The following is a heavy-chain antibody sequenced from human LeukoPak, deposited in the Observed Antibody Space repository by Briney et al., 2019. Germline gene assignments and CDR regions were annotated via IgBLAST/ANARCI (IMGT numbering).Heavy chain of an antibody. V-gene: IGHV3-21*06. CDR1: GFTFRDYT. CDR2: ISSSSAYI. CDR3: ARDGVRAVTFNHYYFLDV. J-gene: IGHJ6*03. D-gene: IGHD3-10*01. Sequence: GGSLRLSCAASGFTFRDYTINWVRQAPGKGLEWVSSISSSSAYIYYADSAKGRFTISRDNAKNSLFLQMNSLRAEDTALYYCARDGVRAVTFNHYYFLDVWGKGTTVTVSS.